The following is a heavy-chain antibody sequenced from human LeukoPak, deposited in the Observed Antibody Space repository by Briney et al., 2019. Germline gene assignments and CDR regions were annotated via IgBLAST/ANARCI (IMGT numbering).Heavy chain of an antibody. CDR3: ARGRYYYDSSGYYYVDDDY. Sequence: SVKVSCKASGGTFSSYAISWVRQAPGQGLEWMGRIIPIFGIANYAQKFQGRVTITADKSTSTAYMELSSLRFEDTAVYYCARGRYYYDSSGYYYVDDDYWGQGTLVTVSS. V-gene: IGHV1-69*04. CDR2: IIPIFGIA. CDR1: GGTFSSYA. D-gene: IGHD3-22*01. J-gene: IGHJ4*02.